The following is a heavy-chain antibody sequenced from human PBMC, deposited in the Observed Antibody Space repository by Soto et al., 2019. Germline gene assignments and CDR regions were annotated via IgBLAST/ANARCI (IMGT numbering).Heavy chain of an antibody. Sequence: GASVKVSCKASGSTFTSYAIHWVRQAPGQRLEWMGWINAGNGNTNYAQKLQGRVTMTTDTSTSTAYMELRSLRSDDTAVYYCAREYATDYYDSSGYLRTDAFDIWGQGTMVTVSS. CDR1: GSTFTSYA. CDR2: INAGNGNT. CDR3: AREYATDYYDSSGYLRTDAFDI. D-gene: IGHD3-22*01. J-gene: IGHJ3*02. V-gene: IGHV1-18*01.